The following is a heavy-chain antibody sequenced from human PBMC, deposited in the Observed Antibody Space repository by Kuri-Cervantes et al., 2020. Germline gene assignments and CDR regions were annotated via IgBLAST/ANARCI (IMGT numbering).Heavy chain of an antibody. D-gene: IGHD4-17*01. Sequence: ASVKVSCKASGGTFSSYAISWVRQAPGQGLEWMGWMNPNSGNTGYAQKFQGRVTMTRNTSISTAYMELSSLRSEDTAVYYCARDSTRSYGDLRRGAFDIWGQGTMVTVSS. J-gene: IGHJ3*02. CDR3: ARDSTRSYGDLRRGAFDI. CDR2: MNPNSGNT. CDR1: GGTFSSYA. V-gene: IGHV1-8*02.